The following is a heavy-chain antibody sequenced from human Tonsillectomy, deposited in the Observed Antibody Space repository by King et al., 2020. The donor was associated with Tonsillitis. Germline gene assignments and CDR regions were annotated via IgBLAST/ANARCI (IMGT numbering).Heavy chain of an antibody. J-gene: IGHJ4*02. CDR3: ARGSRLGIYFFAY. CDR2: IYYSEST. D-gene: IGHD3-22*01. Sequence: QLQESGPGLVKPSETLSLTCTVSGGSISSSSYYWGWIRQPPGKGLEWIGSIYYSESTYYNPYLKSRVTMSVDTSNNQFSLKLSSVTAADTAVYYCARGSRLGIYFFAYWGQGTLVTVSS. V-gene: IGHV4-39*01. CDR1: GGSISSSSYY.